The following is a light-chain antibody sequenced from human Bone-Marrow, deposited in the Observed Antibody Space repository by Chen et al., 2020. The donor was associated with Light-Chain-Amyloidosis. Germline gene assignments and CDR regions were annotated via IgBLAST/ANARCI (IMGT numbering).Light chain of an antibody. V-gene: IGLV2-23*01. CDR1: SSDVGSYNL. Sequence: QSALTQPASVSGSPGQSITISCTGTSSDVGSYNLVSWYQQHPGKAPKLMIYEDIKRPSGVSNRFSGSKSGTTASLTISGLQAEDEADYYCCSYAGSSTPWVFGGGTKLTVL. J-gene: IGLJ3*02. CDR3: CSYAGSSTPWV. CDR2: EDI.